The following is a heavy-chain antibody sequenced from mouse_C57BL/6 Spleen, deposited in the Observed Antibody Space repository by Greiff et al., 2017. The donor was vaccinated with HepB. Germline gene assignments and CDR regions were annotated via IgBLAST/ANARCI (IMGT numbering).Heavy chain of an antibody. V-gene: IGHV2-6*03. CDR2: IWSDGST. CDR1: GFSLTSYG. CDR3: ARSLYGNYEGYAMDY. Sequence: VMLVESGPGLVAPSQSLSITCTVSGFSLTSYGVHWVRQPPGKGLEWLVVIWSDGSTTYNSALKSRLSISKDNSKSQVFLKMNSLQTDDTAMYYCARSLYGNYEGYAMDYWGQGTSVTVSS. D-gene: IGHD2-1*01. J-gene: IGHJ4*01.